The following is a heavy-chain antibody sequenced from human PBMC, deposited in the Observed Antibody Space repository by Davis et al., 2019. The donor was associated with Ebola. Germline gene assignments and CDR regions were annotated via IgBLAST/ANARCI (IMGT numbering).Heavy chain of an antibody. Sequence: GGSLRPSCAASGFTFTGSAMHCVRHASGKWLEWVGRIISKANSYATAYAASVKGRFTISRDDSTATAYLQMISLKTEDMAEYYCTRASEASSREVWGQGTLVTVSS. CDR3: TRASEASSREV. J-gene: IGHJ4*02. D-gene: IGHD5-24*01. CDR1: GFTFTGSA. V-gene: IGHV3-73*01. CDR2: IISKANSYAT.